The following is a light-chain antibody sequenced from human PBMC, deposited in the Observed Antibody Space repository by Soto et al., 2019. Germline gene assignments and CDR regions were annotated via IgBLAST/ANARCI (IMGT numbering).Light chain of an antibody. Sequence: DIVLTQTPLSSPVTLGQPASISCTSSQSLVHTDGKTYLSWLQQRPGQPPRLLIYKISDRLSGVPDRFTGSGAGTDFTLKISRVEAEDVGTYYSMQATRFPFTFGGGIKVEIK. CDR1: QSLVHTDGKTY. J-gene: IGKJ4*01. V-gene: IGKV2-24*01. CDR3: MQATRFPFT. CDR2: KIS.